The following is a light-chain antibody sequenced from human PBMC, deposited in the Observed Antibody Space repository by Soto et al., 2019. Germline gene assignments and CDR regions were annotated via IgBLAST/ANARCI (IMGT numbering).Light chain of an antibody. CDR2: GAS. J-gene: IGKJ1*01. V-gene: IGKV3-20*01. CDR3: QQYGSSPWT. Sequence: ETVLTQSPGTLSLSPGERATLSCRASQTIRSNYLAWYRQTPGQAPRLLIYGASNRATGIADRFSGSVSGTDFTLISSRLEPEDFALYYCQQYGSSPWTFGQGTKVEIK. CDR1: QTIRSNY.